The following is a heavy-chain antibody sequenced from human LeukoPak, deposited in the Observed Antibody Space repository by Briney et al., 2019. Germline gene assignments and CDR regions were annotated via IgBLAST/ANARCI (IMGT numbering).Heavy chain of an antibody. V-gene: IGHV3-23*01. CDR3: ARDYHDSTGYYYDY. J-gene: IGHJ4*02. Sequence: GGSLRLSLAASGFTFRGFTMSWLRPAPDKVLEWVSAISATAGRTFYAESVKGRFTISRDNSKNTMYLQINSLRAEDTALYYCARDYHDSTGYYYDYWGQGTLVTVSS. D-gene: IGHD3-22*01. CDR1: GFTFRGFT. CDR2: ISATAGRT.